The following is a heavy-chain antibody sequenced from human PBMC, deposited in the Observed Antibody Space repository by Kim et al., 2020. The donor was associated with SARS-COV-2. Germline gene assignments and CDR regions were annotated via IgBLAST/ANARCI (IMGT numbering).Heavy chain of an antibody. Sequence: GGSLRLSCAASGFTFSTYAMSWVRQAPGKGLEWVSGISGGGDITYYADSVKGRFTISRDNSQNTLYLQMNSLRAEDTAVYYCAKGDSGYSYTWFDPWGQGTLVTVSS. D-gene: IGHD3-22*01. V-gene: IGHV3-23*01. CDR1: GFTFSTYA. CDR3: AKGDSGYSYTWFDP. CDR2: ISGGGDIT. J-gene: IGHJ5*02.